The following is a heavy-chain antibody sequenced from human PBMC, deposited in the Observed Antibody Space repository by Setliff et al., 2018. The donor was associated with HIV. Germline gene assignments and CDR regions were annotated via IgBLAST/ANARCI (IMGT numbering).Heavy chain of an antibody. CDR1: GASFSGNC. J-gene: IGHJ6*03. CDR3: ARGVILLRAVVAQSVYCYMDV. D-gene: IGHD3-10*01. V-gene: IGHV4-34*01. Sequence: SETLSLTCGVSGASFSGNCWVWLRQSPGKGLEWIGQINHRGTTNYNASLQSRLAISMDVSKNQFSLRLNSVTAAATSKYFCARGVILLRAVVAQSVYCYMDVWGTGTTVTVSS. CDR2: INHRGTT.